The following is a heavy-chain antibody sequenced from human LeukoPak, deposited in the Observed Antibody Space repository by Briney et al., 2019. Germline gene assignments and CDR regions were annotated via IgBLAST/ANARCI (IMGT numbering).Heavy chain of an antibody. CDR2: IYPGDSDT. Sequence: GESLKISCKASGYSFTNYWIGWVRQMPGRGLEWMGTIYPGDSDTAYSPSFQGQVTLSADKSITTAYLQWGSLKASHTAIYYCARHPRNHYDSERYSPDAFDVWGQGTMVTVSS. CDR3: ARHPRNHYDSERYSPDAFDV. D-gene: IGHD3-10*01. J-gene: IGHJ3*01. V-gene: IGHV5-51*01. CDR1: GYSFTNYW.